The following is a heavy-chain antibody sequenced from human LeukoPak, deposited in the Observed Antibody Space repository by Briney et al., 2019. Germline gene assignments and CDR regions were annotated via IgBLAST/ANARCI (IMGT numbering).Heavy chain of an antibody. CDR2: INPDGSDT. Sequence: GGSLRLSCGASGFTFTTHWINWVRRAPGQGLVWVSRINPDGSDTNYADSVKGRFTISRDNAKNTVYLQMNSLRAEDTAVYYCARGKYGGYFIDYWGQGTLDTVSS. D-gene: IGHD5-12*01. J-gene: IGHJ4*02. CDR1: GFTFTTHW. V-gene: IGHV3-74*01. CDR3: ARGKYGGYFIDY.